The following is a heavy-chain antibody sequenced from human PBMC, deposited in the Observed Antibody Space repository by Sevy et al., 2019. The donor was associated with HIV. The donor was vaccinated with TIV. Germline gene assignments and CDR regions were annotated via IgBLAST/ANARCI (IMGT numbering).Heavy chain of an antibody. J-gene: IGHJ5*02. CDR3: ASWTTVVTLGWFDP. CDR1: GGSISSSSYY. V-gene: IGHV4-39*01. Sequence: SETLSLTCTVSGGSISSSSYYWGWIRQPPGKGLEWIGSIYYSGNTYYNPSLKSRVTISVDTSKNQFSLKLSSVTAADTAVYYCASWTTVVTLGWFDPWGQGTLVTVSS. D-gene: IGHD4-17*01. CDR2: IYYSGNT.